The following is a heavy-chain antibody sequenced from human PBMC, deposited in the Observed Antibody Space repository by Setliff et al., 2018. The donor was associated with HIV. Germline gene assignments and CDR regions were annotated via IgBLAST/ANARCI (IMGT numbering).Heavy chain of an antibody. J-gene: IGHJ4*02. Sequence: PSETLSLTCTVSGGSIGGYYWSWIRQPPGTGLEWLGCIYSGGSTNYNPSLESRVTISLDTSKNQFSLRLTSVTAADTAVYYCARGEFYCGTDCYWSSFDYWGQGILVTVSS. CDR3: ARGEFYCGTDCYWSSFDY. D-gene: IGHD2-21*02. CDR1: GGSIGGYY. CDR2: IYSGGST. V-gene: IGHV4-4*08.